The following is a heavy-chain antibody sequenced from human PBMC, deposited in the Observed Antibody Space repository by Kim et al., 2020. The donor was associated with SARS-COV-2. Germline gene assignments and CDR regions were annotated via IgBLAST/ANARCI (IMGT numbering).Heavy chain of an antibody. CDR2: PTRGGT. Sequence: PTRGGTNHAQKFQGRVTMTRDTSISTAYMELGRLRSDDTAVYYCARSWDVWGQGTTVTVSS. CDR3: ARSWDV. V-gene: IGHV1-2*02. J-gene: IGHJ6*02.